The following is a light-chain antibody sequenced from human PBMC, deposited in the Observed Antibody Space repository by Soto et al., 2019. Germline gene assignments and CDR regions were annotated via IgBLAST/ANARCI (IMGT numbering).Light chain of an antibody. Sequence: DIQMTQSPSSLSASVGDRVTITCRASQGIRNSLAWFQQKPGKAPKSLIYAASALHNGVPSKFSGSGSGTDFTLTIISLQPEVFATYYCQQYNNYPHTFGLGTKLEIK. CDR3: QQYNNYPHT. CDR1: QGIRNS. J-gene: IGKJ2*01. V-gene: IGKV1-16*02. CDR2: AAS.